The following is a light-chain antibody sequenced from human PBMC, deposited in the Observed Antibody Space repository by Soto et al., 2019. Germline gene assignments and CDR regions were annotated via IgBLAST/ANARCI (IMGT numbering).Light chain of an antibody. V-gene: IGKV1-9*01. CDR2: AAS. J-gene: IGKJ5*01. CDR3: QQRRSWQVT. Sequence: DIQMTQSPSSLSASVGDRVTITCRASQDIAIYLAWYQQKPGEAPKLLIYAASTLYGGVPSRFSGSGSGTDFALTITSLQPDDFAIYYCQQRRSWQVTFGQGTRLEIK. CDR1: QDIAIY.